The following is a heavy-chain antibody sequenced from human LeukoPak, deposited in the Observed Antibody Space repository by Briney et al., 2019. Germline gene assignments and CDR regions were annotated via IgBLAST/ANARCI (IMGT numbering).Heavy chain of an antibody. Sequence: GGSLRLSCAASGFTFSSYAMSWVRQAPGKGLEWVSTISGSGGSTYYADSVKGRFTISRDNSKNTLYLQMNSLRAEDTAVYYCAKLAGDSWAYTYFDYWGQGTLVTVSS. D-gene: IGHD2-2*02. CDR1: GFTFSSYA. J-gene: IGHJ4*02. V-gene: IGHV3-23*01. CDR2: ISGSGGST. CDR3: AKLAGDSWAYTYFDY.